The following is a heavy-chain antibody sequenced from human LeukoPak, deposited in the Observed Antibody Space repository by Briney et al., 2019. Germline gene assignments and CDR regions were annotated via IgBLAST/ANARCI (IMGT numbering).Heavy chain of an antibody. Sequence: GGSLRLSCAASGFTVSSNYMSWVRQAPGKGLEWVSVIYSGGSTYYADSVKGRFTISGHNSKNTLYLQMNSLRAEDTAVYYCARFRGDGVYFDYWGQGTLVTVSS. CDR3: ARFRGDGVYFDY. D-gene: IGHD4-17*01. CDR1: GFTVSSNY. CDR2: IYSGGST. V-gene: IGHV3-53*04. J-gene: IGHJ4*02.